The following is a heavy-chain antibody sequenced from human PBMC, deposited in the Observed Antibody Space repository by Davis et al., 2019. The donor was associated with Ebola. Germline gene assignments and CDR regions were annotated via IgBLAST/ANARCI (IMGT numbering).Heavy chain of an antibody. CDR3: ASGDGRGRSYDMDV. J-gene: IGHJ6*03. CDR1: GFSFSTNW. D-gene: IGHD3/OR15-3a*01. V-gene: IGHV3-7*03. Sequence: GGSLRLSCVASGFSFSTNWMSWVRQAPGKGLDWVANIKQDGSEKNYVDSVKGRFTIPRDNAKNSLFLEMNSLRVEDTAFYYCASGDGRGRSYDMDVWGQGTTVTVSS. CDR2: IKQDGSEK.